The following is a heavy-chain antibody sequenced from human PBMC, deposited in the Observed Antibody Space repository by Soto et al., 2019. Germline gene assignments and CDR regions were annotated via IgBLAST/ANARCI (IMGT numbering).Heavy chain of an antibody. J-gene: IGHJ4*02. CDR3: ARVKPTWIQLWSPKYYFDY. V-gene: IGHV4-31*03. Sequence: QVQLQESGPGLVKPSQTLSLTCTVSGGSISSGGYYWSWIRQHPGKGLEWIGYIYYSGSTYYNPSLKSRVTISVDTSKNQFSLKLSSVTAADTAVYYCARVKPTWIQLWSPKYYFDYWGQGTLVTVSS. D-gene: IGHD5-18*01. CDR1: GGSISSGGYY. CDR2: IYYSGST.